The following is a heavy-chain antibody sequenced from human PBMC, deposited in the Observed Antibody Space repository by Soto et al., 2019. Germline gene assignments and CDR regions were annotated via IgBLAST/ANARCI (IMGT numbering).Heavy chain of an antibody. CDR2: IYSGGST. CDR1: GFTVSSNY. V-gene: IGHV3-53*01. CDR3: AREGYYDSSGYYFQTYGAFDI. D-gene: IGHD3-22*01. J-gene: IGHJ3*02. Sequence: PGGSLRLSCAASGFTVSSNYMSWVRQAPGKGLEWVSVIYSGGSTYYADSMKGRFTISRDNSKNTLYLQMNSLRAEDTAVYYCAREGYYDSSGYYFQTYGAFDIWGQGTMVTVSS.